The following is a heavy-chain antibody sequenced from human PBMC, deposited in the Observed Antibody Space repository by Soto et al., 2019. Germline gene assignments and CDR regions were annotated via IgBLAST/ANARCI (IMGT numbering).Heavy chain of an antibody. CDR3: ASISSRYCSGGTCYRPIDY. V-gene: IGHV4-30-2*01. J-gene: IGHJ4*01. Sequence: QLQLQESGSGLVKPSQTLSLTCAVSGGSINSGGYSWSWIRQPPGKGLEWIGYIYHSATYYNPSLKGRVTISVDRPKNPFSLKLSSVTAADTAVYYCASISSRYCSGGTCYRPIDYWGQGTLVTVSS. CDR1: GGSINSGGYS. D-gene: IGHD2-15*01. CDR2: IYHSAT.